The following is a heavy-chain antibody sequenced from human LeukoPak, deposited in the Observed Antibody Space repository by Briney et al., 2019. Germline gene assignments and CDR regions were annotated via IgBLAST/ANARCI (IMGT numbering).Heavy chain of an antibody. J-gene: IGHJ3*02. Sequence: SETLSLTCTVSGGSISSYSWTWIRQPPGKGLEWIGSIYYSGSTNYNPSLKSRVTISVDTSKNQFSLKLSSVTAAGTAVYYCVRDRVLGAFDIWGQGTMVTVSS. V-gene: IGHV4-59*01. CDR2: IYYSGST. D-gene: IGHD3-16*01. CDR1: GGSISSYS. CDR3: VRDRVLGAFDI.